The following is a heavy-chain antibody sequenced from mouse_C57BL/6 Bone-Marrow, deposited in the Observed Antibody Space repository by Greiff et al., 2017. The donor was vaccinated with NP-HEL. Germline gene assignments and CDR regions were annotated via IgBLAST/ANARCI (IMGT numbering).Heavy chain of an antibody. CDR3: ARFPNWYFDV. CDR2: IRNKANGYTT. Sequence: DVMLVESGGGLVQPGGSLSLSCAASGFTFTVYYMSWVRQPPGKALEWLGFIRNKANGYTTEYSASVKGRFTISRDNSQSILYLQMNALRAEDSATYYCARFPNWYFDVWGTGTTVTVSS. CDR1: GFTFTVYY. J-gene: IGHJ1*03. V-gene: IGHV7-3*01.